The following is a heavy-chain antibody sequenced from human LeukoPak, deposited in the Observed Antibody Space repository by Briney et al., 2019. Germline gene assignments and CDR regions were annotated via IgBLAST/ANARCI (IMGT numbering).Heavy chain of an antibody. CDR3: ARQPDIVVVVAATGAFDI. CDR2: INHSVST. Sequence: SETLCLSCAVYGVSFSGYYWSWIRQPPGRGLEWIGEINHSVSTNYNPSLKSRVTISVDTSKNQFSLKLSSVTAADTAVYYCARQPDIVVVVAATGAFDIWGQGTMVTVSS. CDR1: GVSFSGYY. V-gene: IGHV4-34*01. D-gene: IGHD2-15*01. J-gene: IGHJ3*02.